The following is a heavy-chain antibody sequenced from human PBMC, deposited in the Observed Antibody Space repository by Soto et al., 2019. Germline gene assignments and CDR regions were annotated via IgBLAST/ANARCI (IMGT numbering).Heavy chain of an antibody. CDR3: ARAGRDYYGSGSLAYFDY. Sequence: SETLSLTCAVSGGSISSGGYSWSWIRQPPGKGLEWIGYIYHSGSTYYNPSLKSRVTISVDRSKNQFSLKLSSVTAADTAVYYCARAGRDYYGSGSLAYFDYWGQGTLVTVPQ. CDR2: IYHSGST. J-gene: IGHJ4*02. CDR1: GGSISSGGYS. V-gene: IGHV4-30-2*01. D-gene: IGHD3-10*01.